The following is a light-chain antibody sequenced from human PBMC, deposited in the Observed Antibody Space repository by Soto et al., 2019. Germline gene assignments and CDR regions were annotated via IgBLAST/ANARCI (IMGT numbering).Light chain of an antibody. CDR1: SSDVGGYNY. V-gene: IGLV2-14*01. Sequence: QSALTQPASVSGSPGQSITISCTGTSSDVGGYNYVSWYQQQPGRAPKLMIHDVTYRPSGVSYRFSGSKSGNTASLTISGLQAEDEADYYCISYTDNNLYVCGTGTKLTVL. J-gene: IGLJ1*01. CDR2: DVT. CDR3: ISYTDNNLYV.